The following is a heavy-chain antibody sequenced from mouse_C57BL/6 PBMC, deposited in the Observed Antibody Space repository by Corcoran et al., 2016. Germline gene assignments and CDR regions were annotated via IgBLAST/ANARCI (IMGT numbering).Heavy chain of an antibody. CDR3: ARSSLCAY. J-gene: IGHJ3*01. Sequence: QVQLQQSGAELVKPGASVKISCKASGYAFSSYWMNWGKQRPGKGLEWIGQIYHGDGDTNYNGKFKGKATLTADKSSSTAYMQLSSLTSEDSAVYFCARSSLCAYWGQGTLVTVSA. CDR1: GYAFSSYW. V-gene: IGHV1-80*01. CDR2: IYHGDGDT.